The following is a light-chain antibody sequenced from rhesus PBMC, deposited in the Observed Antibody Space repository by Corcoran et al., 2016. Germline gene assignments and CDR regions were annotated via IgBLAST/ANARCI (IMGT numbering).Light chain of an antibody. CDR2: AAS. CDR1: ENVNNY. V-gene: IGKV1-74*01. J-gene: IGKJ2*01. Sequence: DIQMTQSPSSLSASVGDRVTITCRASENVNNYLHWYQQKPGKAPKLLIYAASTLQSGVPSRFSGSGSRTDYTFTISRLQPEDVATYYCQHSYGTPHSFGQGTKVEIK. CDR3: QHSYGTPHS.